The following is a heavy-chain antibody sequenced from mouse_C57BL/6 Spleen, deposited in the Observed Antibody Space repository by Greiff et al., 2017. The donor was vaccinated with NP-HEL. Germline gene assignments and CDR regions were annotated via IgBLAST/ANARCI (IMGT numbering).Heavy chain of an antibody. V-gene: IGHV1-55*01. J-gene: IGHJ2*01. D-gene: IGHD1-1*01. CDR3: ARFDYYGSSPYY. CDR2: IYPGSGST. CDR1: GYTFTSYW. Sequence: QVQLQQSGAELVKPGASVKMSCKASGYTFTSYWITWVKQRPGQGLEWLGDIYPGSGSTNYNAKFKSKATMTVDTSSSTAYMQLSSLTSEDSAVYYGARFDYYGSSPYYWGQGTTLTVSS.